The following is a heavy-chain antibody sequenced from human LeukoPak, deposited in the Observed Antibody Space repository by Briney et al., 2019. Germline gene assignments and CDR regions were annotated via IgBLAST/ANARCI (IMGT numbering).Heavy chain of an antibody. J-gene: IGHJ4*02. Sequence: PGGSLRLSCAASGFTFSSYAMHWVRQAPGKGLEYVSAISSNGGSIYYANSVKGRFTTSRDNSKNTLYLQMGSLRAEDMAVYYCARDSKSSGYYKYWGQGTLVTVSS. CDR3: ARDSKSSGYYKY. CDR2: ISSNGGSI. CDR1: GFTFSSYA. D-gene: IGHD3-22*01. V-gene: IGHV3-64*01.